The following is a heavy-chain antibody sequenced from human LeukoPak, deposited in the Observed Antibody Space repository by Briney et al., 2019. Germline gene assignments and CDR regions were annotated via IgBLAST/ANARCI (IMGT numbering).Heavy chain of an antibody. CDR3: ARGAGSFYLARFDY. V-gene: IGHV1-2*02. CDR1: GYTFIDYY. Sequence: VAVKVSCKASGYTFIDYYIHWVRQAPGQGLEWMGWINPSSGGSNYAQKFQGRVTMTRDTSISTAYMELSRVTSDDTAVYYCARGAGSFYLARFDYWGQGSLVAVSS. D-gene: IGHD2/OR15-2a*01. J-gene: IGHJ4*02. CDR2: INPSSGGS.